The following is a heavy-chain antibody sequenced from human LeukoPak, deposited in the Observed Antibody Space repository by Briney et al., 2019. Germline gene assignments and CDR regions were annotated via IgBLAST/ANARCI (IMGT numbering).Heavy chain of an antibody. D-gene: IGHD6-19*01. CDR1: GDSISSGSYL. CDR2: IFTSGSP. CDR3: ARDAPYNSGWYPDY. V-gene: IGHV4-61*02. J-gene: IGHJ4*02. Sequence: SQTLSLTCTVSGDSISSGSYLWSWTRQPAGKGLEWIGRIFTSGSPNYNPSLKSRVTISVDTSKNQFSLKLSSVTAADTAVYFCARDAPYNSGWYPDYWGQGTLVTVSS.